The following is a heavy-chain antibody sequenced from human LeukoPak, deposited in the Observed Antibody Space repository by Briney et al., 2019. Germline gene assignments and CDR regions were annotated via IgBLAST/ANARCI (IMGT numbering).Heavy chain of an antibody. CDR2: IYPGDSDT. D-gene: IGHD3-22*01. Sequence: GESLKISCKGSGYSFTSYWIGWVRQMPGKGLEWMGIIYPGDSDTRYSPSFQGQVTISADKSISTAYLQWSSLKASDTAMYYWARGADDSSGYYYDYFQHWGQGTLVTVSS. J-gene: IGHJ1*01. CDR3: ARGADDSSGYYYDYFQH. CDR1: GYSFTSYW. V-gene: IGHV5-51*01.